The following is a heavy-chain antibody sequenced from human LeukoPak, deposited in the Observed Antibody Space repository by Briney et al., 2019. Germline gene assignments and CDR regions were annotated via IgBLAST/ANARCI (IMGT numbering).Heavy chain of an antibody. CDR1: GYTFTSYD. J-gene: IGHJ6*02. D-gene: IGHD3-3*01. V-gene: IGHV1-8*01. CDR2: MNPNSGNT. Sequence: GASVKVSCKASGYTFTSYDINWARQATGQGLEWMGWMNPNSGNTGYAQKFQGRVTMTRNTSISTAYMELSSLRSEDTAVYYCARGATDFWSGYYRGYYYYGMDVWGQGTTVTVSS. CDR3: ARGATDFWSGYYRGYYYYGMDV.